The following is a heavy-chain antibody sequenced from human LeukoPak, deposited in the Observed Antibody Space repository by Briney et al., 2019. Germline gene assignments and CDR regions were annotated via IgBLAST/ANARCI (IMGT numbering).Heavy chain of an antibody. CDR3: AGYSGYDSFDY. J-gene: IGHJ4*02. V-gene: IGHV4-59*01. CDR2: IYYSGST. CDR1: GGSISSYY. D-gene: IGHD5-12*01. Sequence: SETLSLTCTVSGGSISSYYWSWIRQPPGKGLEWIGYIYYSGSTNYNPSLKSRVTISVDTSKNQFSLKLSSVTAADTAVYYCAGYSGYDSFDYWGQGTLVTVSS.